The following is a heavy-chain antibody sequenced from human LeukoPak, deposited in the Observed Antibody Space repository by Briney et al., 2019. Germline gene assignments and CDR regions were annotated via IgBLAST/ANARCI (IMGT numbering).Heavy chain of an antibody. CDR2: IYPGDSDT. Sequence: GESLKISCKGSGYNFRTSWIGWVRQLPGKGLEWMGIIYPGDSDTRYSPSFQGQVTISVDRSVNTAYLQWSSLKASDTAMYFCVRHLSGYGFDYRVLDSWGQGTLVTASS. J-gene: IGHJ4*02. V-gene: IGHV5-51*01. D-gene: IGHD5-18*01. CDR3: VRHLSGYGFDYRVLDS. CDR1: GYNFRTSW.